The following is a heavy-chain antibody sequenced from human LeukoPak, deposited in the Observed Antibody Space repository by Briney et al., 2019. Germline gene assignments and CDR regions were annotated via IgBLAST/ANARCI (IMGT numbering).Heavy chain of an antibody. V-gene: IGHV3-7*03. Sequence: GGSLRLSCAASGFTFGSHWMSWVRQAPGKGLEWVANIKPDGSAKYYVDSAKGRFTISRDNAKNSPYLQMNSLRVEDTAVYNCAREPWGYSYIDYWGRGTLVTVSS. D-gene: IGHD5-24*01. J-gene: IGHJ4*02. CDR2: IKPDGSAK. CDR1: GFTFGSHW. CDR3: AREPWGYSYIDY.